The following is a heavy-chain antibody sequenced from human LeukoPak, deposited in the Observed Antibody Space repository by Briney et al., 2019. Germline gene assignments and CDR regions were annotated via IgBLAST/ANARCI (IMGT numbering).Heavy chain of an antibody. CDR2: IRYDGNNK. CDR3: AKDSRSSGWYNWFDP. D-gene: IGHD6-19*01. J-gene: IGHJ5*02. V-gene: IGHV3-30*02. Sequence: PGGSLRLSCAASGFSFSSYGMHWVRQAPGKGLEWVAFIRYDGNNKYYADSVKGRFTISRDNSKNTLYVQMNRLRAEDTAIYYCAKDSRSSGWYNWFDPWGQGTLVTVSS. CDR1: GFSFSSYG.